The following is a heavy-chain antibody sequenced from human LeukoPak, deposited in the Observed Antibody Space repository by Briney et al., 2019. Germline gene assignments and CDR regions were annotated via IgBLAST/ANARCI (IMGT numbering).Heavy chain of an antibody. CDR3: AKDQAHHHSSGSLYDP. CDR1: GFTVSSNY. D-gene: IGHD3-22*01. J-gene: IGHJ5*02. CDR2: IKQDGSEK. Sequence: GGSLRLSCAASGFTVSSNYMSWVRQAPGKGLEWVANIKQDGSEKYYVDSVKGRFTISRDNAKNSLYLQMNSLRVEDTAVYYCAKDQAHHHSSGSLYDPWGRGSLVTVSS. V-gene: IGHV3-7*01.